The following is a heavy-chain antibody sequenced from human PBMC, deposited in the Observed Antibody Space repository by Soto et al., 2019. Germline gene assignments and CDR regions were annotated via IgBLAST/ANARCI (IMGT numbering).Heavy chain of an antibody. J-gene: IGHJ4*02. CDR1: GFTFSSYA. D-gene: IGHD6-13*01. V-gene: IGHV3-23*01. Sequence: GSLRLSCAASGFTFSSYAMSWVRQAPGKGLEWVSVISGSGRSTYYADSVKGRFTISRDDSNNTLFLQMNTLRAEDTAIYYCAKSHFPIAASRQPHFDHWGQGALVTVS. CDR3: AKSHFPIAASRQPHFDH. CDR2: ISGSGRST.